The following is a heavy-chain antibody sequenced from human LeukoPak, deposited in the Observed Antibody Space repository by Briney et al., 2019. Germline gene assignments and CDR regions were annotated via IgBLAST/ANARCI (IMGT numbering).Heavy chain of an antibody. J-gene: IGHJ4*02. CDR1: GFTFSSYA. Sequence: GGSLRLSCAASGFTFSSYAMSWVRQAPGKGLEWVSAISGSGGSTYYADSVKGRYTISRDNSKNSLYLQMNSLRAEDTAVYYCARDSEIPPVDYWGQGTLVTVSS. CDR2: ISGSGGST. CDR3: ARDSEIPPVDY. D-gene: IGHD2-2*02. V-gene: IGHV3-23*01.